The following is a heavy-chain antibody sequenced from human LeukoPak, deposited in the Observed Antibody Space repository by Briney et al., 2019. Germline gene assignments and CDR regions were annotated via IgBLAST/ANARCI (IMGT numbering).Heavy chain of an antibody. V-gene: IGHV3-48*04. CDR3: ARDPGRHGHFDY. CDR1: GFTFSSYG. Sequence: GGSLRLSCAASGFTFSSYGMHWVRQAPGEGLDWISHISRSGSTIYYADSVKGRFTISRDNAKNSLYLQMNSLRAEDTALYYCARDPGRHGHFDYWGQGTLVTVSS. D-gene: IGHD2-8*01. J-gene: IGHJ4*02. CDR2: ISRSGSTI.